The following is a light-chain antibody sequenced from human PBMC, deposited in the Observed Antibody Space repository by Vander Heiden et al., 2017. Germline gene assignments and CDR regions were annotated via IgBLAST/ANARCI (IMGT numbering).Light chain of an antibody. CDR2: AAS. J-gene: IGKJ1*01. Sequence: DIQMTQSPSSLSASVGDRVNITCRASQSISSYLNWYQQKRGKAPKLLIYAASSLQGGVPSRFRDSGSGTDFTLTISRLQPDDFATYYCQQTDNIPRTFGQGTTVEIK. V-gene: IGKV1-39*01. CDR1: QSISSY. CDR3: QQTDNIPRT.